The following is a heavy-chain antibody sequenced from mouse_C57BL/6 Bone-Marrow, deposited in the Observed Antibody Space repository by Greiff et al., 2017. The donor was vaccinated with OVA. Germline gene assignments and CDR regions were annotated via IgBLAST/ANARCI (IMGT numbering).Heavy chain of an antibody. V-gene: IGHV1-82*01. D-gene: IGHD1-2*01. J-gene: IGHJ3*01. CDR3: VLRRGFAY. CDR2: IYPGDGDT. CDR1: GYAFSSSW. Sequence: VQLQQSGPELVKPGASVKISCKASGYAFSSSWMNWVKQRPGKGLEWIGRIYPGDGDTNYNGKFKGKATLTADKSSSTAYMQLSSLTSEDSAVYFCVLRRGFAYWGQGTLVTVSA.